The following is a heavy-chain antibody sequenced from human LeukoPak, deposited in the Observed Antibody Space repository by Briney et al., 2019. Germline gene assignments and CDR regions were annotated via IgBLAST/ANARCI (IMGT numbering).Heavy chain of an antibody. D-gene: IGHD3-3*01. J-gene: IGHJ4*02. V-gene: IGHV7-4-1*02. CDR1: GYTFTSYD. CDR2: INTNTGNP. Sequence: ASVKVSCKASGYTFTSYDINWVRQATGQGLEWMGWINTNTGNPTYAQGFTGRFVFSLDTSVSTAYLQISSLKAEDTAVYYCAREESYDFWSGRQYYFDYWGQGTLVTVSS. CDR3: AREESYDFWSGRQYYFDY.